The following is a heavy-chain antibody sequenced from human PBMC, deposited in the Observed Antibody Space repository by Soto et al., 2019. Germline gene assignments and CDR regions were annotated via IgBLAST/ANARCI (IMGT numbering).Heavy chain of an antibody. D-gene: IGHD1-26*01. J-gene: IGHJ4*02. CDR3: EKGAYSGSYLDY. Sequence: QVQLVESGGGVVQPGRSLRLSCAASGFTFSSYGMHWVRQAPVKGLEWVAVMSYDGSNKYYADSVKGRFTISRDNSKNTLYLQMNSLRAEDTAVYYCEKGAYSGSYLDYWGQATLVTVSS. V-gene: IGHV3-30*18. CDR2: MSYDGSNK. CDR1: GFTFSSYG.